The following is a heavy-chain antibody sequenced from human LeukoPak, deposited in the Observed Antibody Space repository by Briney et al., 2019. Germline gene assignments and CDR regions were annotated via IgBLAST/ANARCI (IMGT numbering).Heavy chain of an antibody. CDR1: GFAFSSYW. Sequence: GGSLRLSCAASGFAFSSYWMSWVRQAPGKGLEWVANIKQDGSEKYYVDSVKGRFTISRDNAKNSLYLQMNSLRAEDTAVYYCARSHSRYYFDYWGQGTLVTVSS. CDR3: ARSHSRYYFDY. V-gene: IGHV3-7*01. CDR2: IKQDGSEK. J-gene: IGHJ4*02.